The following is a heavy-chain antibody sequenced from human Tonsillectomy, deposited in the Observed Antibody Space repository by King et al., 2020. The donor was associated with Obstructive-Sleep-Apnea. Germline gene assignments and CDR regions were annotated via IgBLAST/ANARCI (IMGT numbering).Heavy chain of an antibody. CDR1: GFTFSSYS. CDR3: AREGGYYDSSGYAPIFDY. D-gene: IGHD3-22*01. Sequence: EVQLVESGGGLVQPGGSLRLSCAASGFTFSSYSLHWVRQAPGKGLEWLSYISSGGTTIYYADSVQGHFTISRDNAKNSLSLQINSLSAEDTAVYFCAREGGYYDSSGYAPIFDYWGQGTLVTVSS. V-gene: IGHV3-48*03. CDR2: ISSGGTTI. J-gene: IGHJ4*02.